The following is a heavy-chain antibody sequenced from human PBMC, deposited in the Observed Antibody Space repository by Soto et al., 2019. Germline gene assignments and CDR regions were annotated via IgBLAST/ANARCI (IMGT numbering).Heavy chain of an antibody. CDR1: GFALSYYN. J-gene: IGHJ4*02. CDR2: ISSSSGAT. D-gene: IGHD2-21*01. Sequence: EVQLVESGGGLVQPGGSLRLSCAASGFALSYYNMKFVRQAPGKGLEWISDISSSSGATYYADSVKGRFTISRDYAKNSLYLQMNNLRVEDTAIYYCVRDSAYSFDYWGQGTLVTVSS. V-gene: IGHV3-48*01. CDR3: VRDSAYSFDY.